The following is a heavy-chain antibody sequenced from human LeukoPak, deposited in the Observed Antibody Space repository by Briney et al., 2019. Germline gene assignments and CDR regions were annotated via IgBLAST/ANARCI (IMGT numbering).Heavy chain of an antibody. Sequence: SETRSLTCTVSGGSISSYYWSWIRQPPGKGLEWIGYIYYSGSTNYNPSLKSRVTISVDTSKNQFSLKLSSVTAADTAVYYCARDLGDYFDYWGQGTLVTVSS. J-gene: IGHJ4*02. CDR2: IYYSGST. V-gene: IGHV4-59*01. D-gene: IGHD3-16*01. CDR3: ARDLGDYFDY. CDR1: GGSISSYY.